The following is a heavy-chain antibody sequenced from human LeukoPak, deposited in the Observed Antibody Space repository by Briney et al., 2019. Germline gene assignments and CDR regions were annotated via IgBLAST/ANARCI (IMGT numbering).Heavy chain of an antibody. V-gene: IGHV4-59*01. CDR1: GGSFSSYY. Sequence: SETLSLTCAVYGGSFSSYYWSWIRQPPGKGLEWIGYIYYSGSTNYTPSLKSRVTISVDTSKNQFSLKLSSVTAADTAVYYRARGIPDASDIWGQGTMVTVSS. D-gene: IGHD2-21*01. CDR3: ARGIPDASDI. J-gene: IGHJ3*02. CDR2: IYYSGST.